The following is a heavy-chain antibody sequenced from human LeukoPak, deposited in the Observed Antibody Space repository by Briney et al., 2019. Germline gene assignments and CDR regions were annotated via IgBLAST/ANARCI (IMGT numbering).Heavy chain of an antibody. CDR3: ARGLTITGTTPTFDY. CDR2: IIPIFGTA. Sequence: SVKVSCKASGGTFSSYAISWVRQAPGQGLEWMGGIIPIFGTANYAQKFQGRVTITADESTSTAYMELSSLRSEDTAVYYCARGLTITGTTPTFDYWGQGTLVTVSS. V-gene: IGHV1-69*13. J-gene: IGHJ4*02. CDR1: GGTFSSYA. D-gene: IGHD1-20*01.